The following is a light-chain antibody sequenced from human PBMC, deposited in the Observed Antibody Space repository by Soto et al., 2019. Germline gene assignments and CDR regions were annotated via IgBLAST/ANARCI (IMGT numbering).Light chain of an antibody. V-gene: IGKV3-11*01. Sequence: EIVLTQSPGTLSLSPGERATLSCRASQSVSSHLAWYQQKPGQAPRLLIYDASNRATGIPARFSGSGSGTDFTLTISSLEPEDLAVYHGVQRTTWPWTCGQGSKVEIK. J-gene: IGKJ1*01. CDR2: DAS. CDR3: VQRTTWPWT. CDR1: QSVSSH.